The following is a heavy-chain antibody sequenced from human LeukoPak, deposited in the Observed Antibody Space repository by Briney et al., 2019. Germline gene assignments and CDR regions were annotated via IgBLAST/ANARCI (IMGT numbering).Heavy chain of an antibody. Sequence: SETLSLTCTVSGGSISSSSYSWGWIRQPPGKGLEWIGSIYFSGSTKYNPSLKSRVTISVDTSKNQFSLKLNSVTAADTAVYYCARHPGSNWYADRWGQGTLVTVSS. CDR2: IYFSGST. J-gene: IGHJ4*02. D-gene: IGHD6-13*01. CDR1: GGSISSSSYS. V-gene: IGHV4-39*01. CDR3: ARHPGSNWYADR.